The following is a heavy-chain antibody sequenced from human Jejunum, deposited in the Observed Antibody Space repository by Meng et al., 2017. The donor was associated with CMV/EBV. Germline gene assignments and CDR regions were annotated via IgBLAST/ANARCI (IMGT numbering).Heavy chain of an antibody. CDR1: GYTFINYA. D-gene: IGHD3-22*01. Sequence: QVQLVQSGSDLKKPGASVKVSCKASGYTFINYAINWVRQAPGQGREWMGWINTHTGNPTYGQGFTGRFVLSSDTSVSTANLQISSLKAEDTAAYYCARGGPYPDSSGFHWYFDLWGRGTLVTVSS. J-gene: IGHJ2*01. V-gene: IGHV7-4-1*02. CDR3: ARGGPYPDSSGFHWYFDL. CDR2: INTHTGNP.